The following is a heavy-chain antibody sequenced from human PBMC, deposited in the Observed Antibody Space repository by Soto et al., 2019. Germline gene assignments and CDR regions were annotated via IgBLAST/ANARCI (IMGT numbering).Heavy chain of an antibody. CDR1: GGTFSSYA. V-gene: IGHV1-69*10. CDR3: ARDRKAHWGAGDFFH. J-gene: IGHJ4*02. D-gene: IGHD3-3*01. Sequence: ASVKVSCKASGGTFSSYAISWVRQAPRQGLEWMGGIIPILGIANYAQKFQGRVTITADKSTSTAYMELSSLRSEDTAVYYCARDRKAHWGAGDFFHWGQGTLVTVSS. CDR2: IIPILGIA.